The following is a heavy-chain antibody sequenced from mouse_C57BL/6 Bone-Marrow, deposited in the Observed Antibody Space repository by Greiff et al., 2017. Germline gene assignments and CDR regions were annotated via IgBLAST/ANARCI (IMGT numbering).Heavy chain of an antibody. V-gene: IGHV5-2*01. CDR2: INSDGGST. Sequence: EVKLMESGGGLVQPGESLKLSCESNEYEFPSHAMSWVRKTPEKRLELVAAINSDGGSTYYPDTMERRFIISRDNTKKTLYLQMSSLRSEDTAVYYCARVLGPWVAYWGQGTLVTVSA. CDR1: EYEFPSHA. J-gene: IGHJ3*01. D-gene: IGHD4-1*01. CDR3: ARVLGPWVAY.